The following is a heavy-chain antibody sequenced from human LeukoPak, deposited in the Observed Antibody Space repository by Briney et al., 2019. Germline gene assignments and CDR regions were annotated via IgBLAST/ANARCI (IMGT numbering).Heavy chain of an antibody. J-gene: IGHJ5*02. CDR2: IKSSGSS. V-gene: IGHV4-59*02. Sequence: TSETLSLTCTVSGGSVSSYYWSWIRQPPGKGLEWIGYIKSSGSSNYNPSLKSRVTISMDTSKNQFSLRLNSVTAADTAVYYCARDGTVVTNWFDPWGQGTLVTVSS. D-gene: IGHD3-22*01. CDR3: ARDGTVVTNWFDP. CDR1: GGSVSSYY.